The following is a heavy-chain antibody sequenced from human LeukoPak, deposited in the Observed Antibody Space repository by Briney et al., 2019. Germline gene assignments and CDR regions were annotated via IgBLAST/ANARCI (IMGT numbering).Heavy chain of an antibody. CDR1: GFTVSSNY. Sequence: GGSLRLSCAASGFTVSSNYMSWVRQAPGKGLEWVGRIKGKTDGETVDYAAPVKGRFTISRDDSKNTVYLRMNSLKTDDTAVYFCTTEMQLVETFDTWGLGTMVTVSS. J-gene: IGHJ3*02. D-gene: IGHD6-13*01. CDR3: TTEMQLVETFDT. V-gene: IGHV3-15*01. CDR2: IKGKTDGETV.